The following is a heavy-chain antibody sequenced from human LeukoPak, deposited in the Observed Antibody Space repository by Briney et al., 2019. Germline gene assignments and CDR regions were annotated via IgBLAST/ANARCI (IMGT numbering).Heavy chain of an antibody. J-gene: IGHJ4*02. D-gene: IGHD3-10*01. V-gene: IGHV3-30*04. Sequence: GGPLSLSCAASGFTLSSYAMNWVRQAPGKGLEWVAVISYDGSNKYYADSVKGRFTISRDNSKNTLYLQMNSLRAEDTAVYYSARDIQGLVRGVIYYWGQGTLVTVSS. CDR1: GFTLSSYA. CDR3: ARDIQGLVRGVIYY. CDR2: ISYDGSNK.